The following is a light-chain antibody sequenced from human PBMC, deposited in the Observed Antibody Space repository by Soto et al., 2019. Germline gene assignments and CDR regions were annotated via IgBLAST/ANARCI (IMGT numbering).Light chain of an antibody. CDR3: QQSYSNPRT. Sequence: IKLTQSPSSLSASEGDRVTVTCRASQDIRNYLAWYQQKPGKAPKLLICDASTLYSGVSSRFSGSGSGTDFTLTISSLQPEDFATYYCQQSYSNPRTFGQGTKVDIK. V-gene: IGKV1-39*01. J-gene: IGKJ1*01. CDR2: DAS. CDR1: QDIRNY.